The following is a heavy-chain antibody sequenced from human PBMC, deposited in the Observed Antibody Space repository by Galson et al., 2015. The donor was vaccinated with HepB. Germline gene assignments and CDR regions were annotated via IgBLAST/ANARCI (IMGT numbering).Heavy chain of an antibody. CDR2: MNPNSGNT. CDR3: ASRGGYDFWSGYYNWFDP. Sequence: VSCKASGYTFTSYDINWVRQATGQGLEWMGWMNPNSGNTGYAQKFQGRVTMTRNTSISTAYMELSSLRSEDTAVYYCASRGGYDFWSGYYNWFDPWGPGTLVTVSS. D-gene: IGHD3-3*01. J-gene: IGHJ5*02. CDR1: GYTFTSYD. V-gene: IGHV1-8*01.